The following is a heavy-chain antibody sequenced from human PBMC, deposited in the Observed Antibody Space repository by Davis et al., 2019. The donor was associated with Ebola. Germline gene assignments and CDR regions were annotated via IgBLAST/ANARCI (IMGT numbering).Heavy chain of an antibody. D-gene: IGHD3-9*01. CDR1: GFTFSSYW. V-gene: IGHV3-74*01. CDR3: ARGGIGRYFDWLSFFDY. CDR2: INSDGSST. Sequence: GESLKIPCAASGFTFSSYWLHWVRQDPGKGLVWVSRINSDGSSTSYADSVKGRFTISRDNAKNTLYLQMNSLRAEATAVYYCARGGIGRYFDWLSFFDYWGQGTLVTVSS. J-gene: IGHJ4*02.